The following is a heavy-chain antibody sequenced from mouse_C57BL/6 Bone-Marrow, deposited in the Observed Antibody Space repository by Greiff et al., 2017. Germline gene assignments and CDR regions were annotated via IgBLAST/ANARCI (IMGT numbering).Heavy chain of an antibody. J-gene: IGHJ2*01. Sequence: VQLQQSGAELMKPGASVKLSCKATGYTFTGYWLEWVKQRPGPGLEWIGEILPGSGSTNYNEKFKGKATFTADTSSNTAYMQLSSLTTEDSAIYYCAREGVLGLRRRGYYFDYGGQGTTLTVSS. V-gene: IGHV1-9*01. D-gene: IGHD2-12*01. CDR2: ILPGSGST. CDR3: AREGVLGLRRRGYYFDY. CDR1: GYTFTGYW.